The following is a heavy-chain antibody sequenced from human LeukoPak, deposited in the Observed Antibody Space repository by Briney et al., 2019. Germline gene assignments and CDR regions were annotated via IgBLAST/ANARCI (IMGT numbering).Heavy chain of an antibody. CDR2: INPNSGGT. CDR1: GYTFTGYY. V-gene: IGHV1-2*06. Sequence: GASVKVSCKASGYTFTGYYMHWVRQAPGQGLEWMGRINPNSGGTNYAQKFQGRVTMTRDTSISTAYMEPSRLRSDDTAVYYCARDPGDNWNDMDYRGQGTLVTVSS. J-gene: IGHJ4*02. CDR3: ARDPGDNWNDMDY. D-gene: IGHD1-1*01.